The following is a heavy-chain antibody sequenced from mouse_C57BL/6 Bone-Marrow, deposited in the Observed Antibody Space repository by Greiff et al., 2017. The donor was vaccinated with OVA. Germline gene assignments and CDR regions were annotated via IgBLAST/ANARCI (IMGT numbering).Heavy chain of an antibody. Sequence: EVHLVESGGGLVQPGGSMKLSCVASGFTFSNYWMNWVRQSPEKGLEWVAQIRLKSDNYATHYAESVKGRFTISRDDSKSSVYLQMNNLRAEDTGIYYCTVGKGYPWFAYWGQGTLVTVSA. CDR2: IRLKSDNYAT. CDR3: TVGKGYPWFAY. J-gene: IGHJ3*01. V-gene: IGHV6-3*01. CDR1: GFTFSNYW. D-gene: IGHD2-2*01.